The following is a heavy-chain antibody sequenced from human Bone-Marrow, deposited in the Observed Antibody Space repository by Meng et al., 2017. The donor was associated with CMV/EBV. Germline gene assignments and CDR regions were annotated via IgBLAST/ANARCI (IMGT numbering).Heavy chain of an antibody. CDR1: GDSVSSNSAA. V-gene: IGHV6-1*01. Sequence: SETLSLTCALSGDSVSSNSAAWNWIRQSPSRGLEWLGSTYYRSKWYNDYAVSVKSRITINPDASKNQFSLQLNSVTPEDTAVYSCASDKGGSYGNFDYWGQGTLVTVAS. CDR3: ASDKGGSYGNFDY. J-gene: IGHJ4*02. CDR2: TYYRSKWYN. D-gene: IGHD1-26*01.